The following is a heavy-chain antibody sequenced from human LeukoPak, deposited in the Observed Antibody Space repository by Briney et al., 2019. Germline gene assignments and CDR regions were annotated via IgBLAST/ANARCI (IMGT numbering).Heavy chain of an antibody. V-gene: IGHV4-59*01. Sequence: PSETLSLTCTVSGGSISSYYWSWLRQPPGKGLEWIAHVYYSGSTNYNPSLKSRVTISVDTSKTQFSLKLSSVTAADTAVYYCARVFAAEGYYYYYGMDVWGQGTTVTVSS. CDR2: VYYSGST. CDR1: GGSISSYY. CDR3: ARVFAAEGYYYYYGMDV. J-gene: IGHJ6*02. D-gene: IGHD3-9*01.